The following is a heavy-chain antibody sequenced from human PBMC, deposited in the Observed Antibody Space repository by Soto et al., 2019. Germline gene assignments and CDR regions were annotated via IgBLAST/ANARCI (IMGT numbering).Heavy chain of an antibody. J-gene: IGHJ4*02. D-gene: IGHD2-2*01. V-gene: IGHV3-23*01. CDR2: ISGSGGST. CDR1: GFTFSSYA. Sequence: GGSLRLSCAASGFTFSSYAMSWVRQAPGKGLKWVSAISGSGGSTYYADSVKGRFTISRDNSKNTLYLQMNSLRAEDTAVYYCAKHLIVVVPAALDYWGQGTLVTVSS. CDR3: AKHLIVVVPAALDY.